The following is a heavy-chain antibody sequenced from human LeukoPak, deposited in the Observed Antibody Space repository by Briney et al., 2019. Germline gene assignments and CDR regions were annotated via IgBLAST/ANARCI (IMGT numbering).Heavy chain of an antibody. CDR2: INPNSGGT. V-gene: IGHV1-2*02. CDR3: ASGEAYYDFWSGYKAFDY. D-gene: IGHD3-3*01. Sequence: ASVKVSCKASGYTFTGYYMHWVRQAPGQGLEWMGWINPNSGGTNYAQKFQGRVTMTRDTSISTAYMELSRLRSEDTAVYYCASGEAYYDFWSGYKAFDYWGQGTLVTVSS. CDR1: GYTFTGYY. J-gene: IGHJ4*02.